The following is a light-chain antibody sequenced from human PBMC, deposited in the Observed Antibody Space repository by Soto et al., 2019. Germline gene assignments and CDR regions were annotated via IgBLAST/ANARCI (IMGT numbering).Light chain of an antibody. CDR2: EVS. Sequence: QSDLTQPPSVSGSPGQSVTISCTGTSSDVGNYNRVSWYQQPPGTAPKVIIYEVSNRPSGVPDRFSGSKSGNTASLTISGLQAEDEADYYCSSYTSSSTYVFGTGTKLTVL. CDR1: SSDVGNYNR. J-gene: IGLJ1*01. CDR3: SSYTSSSTYV. V-gene: IGLV2-18*02.